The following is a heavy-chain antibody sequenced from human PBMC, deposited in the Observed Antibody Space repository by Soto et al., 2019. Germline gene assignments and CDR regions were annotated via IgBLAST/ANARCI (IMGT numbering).Heavy chain of an antibody. D-gene: IGHD3-22*01. CDR1: GYGFTSYG. J-gene: IGHJ1*01. CDR2: ISAYNGNT. Sequence: GASVKVSCKASGYGFTSYGSSWVRQATGQGREWMGWISAYNGNTNYAQKLQGRVTMTTDTSTSTAYMELRSLRSDDTAVYYCAKDNSQTHYYDSSGYYYTEYFQHSGQGTLVTVSS. CDR3: AKDNSQTHYYDSSGYYYTEYFQH. V-gene: IGHV1-18*01.